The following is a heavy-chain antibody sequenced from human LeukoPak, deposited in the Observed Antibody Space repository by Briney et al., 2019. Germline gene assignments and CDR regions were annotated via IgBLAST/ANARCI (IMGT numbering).Heavy chain of an antibody. J-gene: IGHJ4*02. CDR1: GYSFTSNW. V-gene: IGHV5-51*01. CDR3: ARGASPFDY. Sequence: GESLQISCKGSGYSFTSNWIGWVRQMPGEGLEWMGIIYPGDSDTRYSPSFQGHVTISADKSIDTTYLPWSSLKAPDTAMYYCARGASPFDYWGQGTLVTVSS. CDR2: IYPGDSDT.